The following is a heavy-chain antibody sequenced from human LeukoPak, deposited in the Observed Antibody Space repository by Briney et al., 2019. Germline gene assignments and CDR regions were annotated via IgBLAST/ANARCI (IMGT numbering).Heavy chain of an antibody. Sequence: GGSLRPSCAASGFTVSSNYMSWVRQAPGKGLEWVSVIYSGGSTYYADSVKGRFTISRDNSKNTLYLQMNSLRAEDTAVYYCARGGDTSLFDYWGQGTLVTVSS. D-gene: IGHD2-21*02. CDR2: IYSGGST. CDR3: ARGGDTSLFDY. V-gene: IGHV3-53*01. J-gene: IGHJ4*02. CDR1: GFTVSSNY.